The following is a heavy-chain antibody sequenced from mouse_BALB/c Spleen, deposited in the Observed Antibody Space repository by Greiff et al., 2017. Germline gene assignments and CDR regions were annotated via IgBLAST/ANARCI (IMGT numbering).Heavy chain of an antibody. CDR2: ISNGGGST. V-gene: IGHV5-12-2*01. CDR1: GFTFSSYT. CDR3: ARLTDYAMDY. J-gene: IGHJ4*01. Sequence: EVKLVESGGGLVQPGGSLKLSCAASGFTFSSYTMSWVRQTPEKRLEWVAYISNGGGSTYYPDTVKGRFTISRDNAKNTLYLQMSSLKSEDTAMYYCARLTDYAMDYWGQGTSVTVSS.